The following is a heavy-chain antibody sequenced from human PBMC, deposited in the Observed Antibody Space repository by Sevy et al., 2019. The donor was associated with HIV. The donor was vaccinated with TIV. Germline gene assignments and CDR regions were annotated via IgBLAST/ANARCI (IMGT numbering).Heavy chain of an antibody. Sequence: GGSLRLSCAASVFSFSTYAMPWVRQAPGKGLEWVSGISGSGTSTYYTESVKGRVTISRDNSKNTVYLKMNNLRAEDTAVYYCGKVSIFGVGGFYDYWGQGTLVTVSS. CDR1: VFSFSTYA. D-gene: IGHD3-3*01. J-gene: IGHJ4*02. CDR2: ISGSGTST. CDR3: GKVSIFGVGGFYDY. V-gene: IGHV3-23*01.